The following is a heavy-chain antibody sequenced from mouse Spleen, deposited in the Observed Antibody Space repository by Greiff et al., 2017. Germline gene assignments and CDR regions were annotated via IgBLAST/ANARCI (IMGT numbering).Heavy chain of an antibody. V-gene: IGHV14-3*01. CDR2: IDPANGNT. Sequence: EVQLQQSVAELVSSGASVTLSCTASGFNIQNTYMHWVKQRPEPGLEWIGRIDPANGNTKYAPKFQGKATITADTSSNTAYLQLSSLTAEDTAIYYCARDDAMDYWGKGTSVTVSS. CDR3: ARDDAMDY. CDR1: GFNIQNTY. J-gene: IGHJ4*01.